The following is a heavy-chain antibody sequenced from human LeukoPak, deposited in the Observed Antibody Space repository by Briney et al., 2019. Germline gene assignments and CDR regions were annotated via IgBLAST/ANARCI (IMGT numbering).Heavy chain of an antibody. CDR3: ARLVYHYGDTSPHASYYYYGMDV. CDR1: GSIFTSYW. J-gene: IGHJ6*04. Sequence: GGSPQISCKGSGSIFTSYWISGGRQLPGKGGEWMGRIDPSDSYTNYSPSFQGHVTISADKSISTAYLQWSSLKASDTAMYYCARLVYHYGDTSPHASYYYYGMDVWGKGTTVTVSS. V-gene: IGHV5-10-1*01. D-gene: IGHD4-17*01. CDR2: IDPSDSYT.